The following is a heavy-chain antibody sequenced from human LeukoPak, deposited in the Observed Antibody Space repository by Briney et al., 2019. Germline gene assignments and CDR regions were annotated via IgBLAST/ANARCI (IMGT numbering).Heavy chain of an antibody. V-gene: IGHV1-8*03. CDR1: GYTFTSYD. CDR2: MNPNSGNT. CDR3: ARAPGGRSVYYYYYMDV. J-gene: IGHJ6*03. Sequence: ASVKVSCKASGYTFTSYDINWVRQATGQGLEWMGWMNPNSGNTGYAQKFQGRVTITRNTSISTAYMELSSLRSEDTAVYYCARAPGGRSVYYYYYMDVWGKGTTVTVSS. D-gene: IGHD3-16*01.